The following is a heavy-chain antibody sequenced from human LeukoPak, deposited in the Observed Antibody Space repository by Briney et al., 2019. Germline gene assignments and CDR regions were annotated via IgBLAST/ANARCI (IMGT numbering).Heavy chain of an antibody. CDR3: ANRGIRGSGFSFWFDP. J-gene: IGHJ5*02. CDR1: GFTFSSYA. Sequence: PGGSLRLSCAASGFTFSSYAMHWVRQAPGKGLEYVSAISSNGGSTYYANSVKGRFTISRDNSKNTLYLQMNSLRAEDTAVYYCANRGIRGSGFSFWFDPWGQGTLVTVSS. V-gene: IGHV3-64*01. CDR2: ISSNGGST. D-gene: IGHD3-10*01.